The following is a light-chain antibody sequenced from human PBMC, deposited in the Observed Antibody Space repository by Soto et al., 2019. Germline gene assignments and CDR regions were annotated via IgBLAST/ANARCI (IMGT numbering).Light chain of an antibody. CDR1: QSVSSN. Sequence: EIVMTQSPATLSVSPGERATLSCRASQSVSSNLAWYQQKPGQAPRLLISGASTRATGIAARFSGSGSGTEFTLTISSLQSEDFAVYYCQQYNNWPQTFAQGTKVEIK. V-gene: IGKV3-15*01. CDR3: QQYNNWPQT. CDR2: GAS. J-gene: IGKJ1*01.